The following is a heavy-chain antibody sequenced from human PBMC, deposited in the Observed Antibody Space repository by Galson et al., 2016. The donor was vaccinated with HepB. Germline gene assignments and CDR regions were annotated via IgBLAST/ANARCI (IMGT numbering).Heavy chain of an antibody. CDR3: VRGKNNFWYYLDY. Sequence: SLRLSCATSEFTFNSYAMHWVRQAPGKGLEYVASISSSGGNKYYIDSVKGRFTISRDNSKNTLSLQMSSLREEDTAVYFCVRGKNNFWYYLDYWGQGTLVTVSS. CDR1: EFTFNSYA. CDR2: ISSSGGNK. V-gene: IGHV3-64D*06. D-gene: IGHD1/OR15-1a*01. J-gene: IGHJ4*02.